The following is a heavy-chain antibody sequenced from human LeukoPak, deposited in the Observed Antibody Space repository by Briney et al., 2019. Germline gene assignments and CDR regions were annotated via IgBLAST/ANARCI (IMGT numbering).Heavy chain of an antibody. CDR2: IYTTEST. V-gene: IGHV4-4*07. Sequence: PSETLSLTCTVSGGSISGYYWSWIRQPPGKGLEWIGRIYTTESTNYNPALKSPVTISVDKSKNQFSLKLSSVTAADTAVYYCARGVDYYYYMDVWGKGTTVTVSS. CDR3: ARGVDYYYYMDV. CDR1: GGSISGYY. J-gene: IGHJ6*03.